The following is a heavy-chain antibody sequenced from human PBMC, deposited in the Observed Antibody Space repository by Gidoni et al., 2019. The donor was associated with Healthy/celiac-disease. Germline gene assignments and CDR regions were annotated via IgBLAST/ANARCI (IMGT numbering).Heavy chain of an antibody. CDR1: GFTFSDYY. CDR3: ARDLGSTVTTDYYYYGMDV. CDR2: ISSSSSYT. Sequence: QVQLVESGGGLVKPGGSLRLSRAASGFTFSDYYMSWIRQAPGKGLEWVSYISSSSSYTNYADSVKGRFTISRDNAKNSLYLQMTSLRAEDTAVYYCARDLGSTVTTDYYYYGMDVWGQGTTVTVSS. V-gene: IGHV3-11*05. J-gene: IGHJ6*02. D-gene: IGHD4-4*01.